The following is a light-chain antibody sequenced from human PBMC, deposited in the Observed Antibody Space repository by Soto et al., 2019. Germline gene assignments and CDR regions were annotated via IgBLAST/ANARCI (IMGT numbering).Light chain of an antibody. V-gene: IGLV2-23*02. CDR1: SSDVGSYNL. CDR3: CSYAGRTTPYV. Sequence: QSALTQPASVSGSPGQSITISCTGTSSDVGSYNLVSWYQHHPGKSPKLMIYEVSERPSGVSIRFSGSKSGNTASLTISGLQAEDEADYYCCSYAGRTTPYVFGTGTKVTVL. J-gene: IGLJ1*01. CDR2: EVS.